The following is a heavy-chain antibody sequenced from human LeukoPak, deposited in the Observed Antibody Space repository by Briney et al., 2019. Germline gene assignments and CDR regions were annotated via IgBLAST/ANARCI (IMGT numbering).Heavy chain of an antibody. Sequence: GGSLRLSCAASGFTFSNYWMSWVRQAPGKGLEWVATIKQNVSQKYYVDSVKGRFTISRDNAKNSQYLQMNSLRAEDTAMYYCARIGYSSASFDYWGEGTLLTVSS. CDR1: GFTFSNYW. V-gene: IGHV3-7*01. CDR3: ARIGYSSASFDY. CDR2: IKQNVSQK. J-gene: IGHJ4*02. D-gene: IGHD6-6*01.